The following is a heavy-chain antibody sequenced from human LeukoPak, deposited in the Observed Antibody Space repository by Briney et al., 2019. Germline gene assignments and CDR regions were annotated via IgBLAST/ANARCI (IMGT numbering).Heavy chain of an antibody. V-gene: IGHV3-53*01. D-gene: IGHD4-17*01. Sequence: PGGSLRLSCTVSGFTVSSNSMSWVRQAPGKGLEWVSFIYSGGNTLYSDSVKGRFTISRDNSKNTLYLQMNSLRAEDTAVYYCARRAGEYSHPYDYWGQGTWSPSP. J-gene: IGHJ4*02. CDR3: ARRAGEYSHPYDY. CDR1: GFTVSSNS. CDR2: IYSGGNT.